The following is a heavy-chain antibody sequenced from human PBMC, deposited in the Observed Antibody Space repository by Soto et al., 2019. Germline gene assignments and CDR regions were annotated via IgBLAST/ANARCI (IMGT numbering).Heavy chain of an antibody. D-gene: IGHD3-3*02. CDR1: GGSISSYY. CDR2: IYYSGST. J-gene: IGHJ4*02. CDR3: ARRYGISGLYYFDS. V-gene: IGHV4-59*01. Sequence: PSETLSLTCTVSGGSISSYYWSWIRQPPGKGLEWIGYIYYSGSTNYNPSLKSRVTISVDTSKNQFSLKLSSVTAADTAVYYCARRYGISGLYYFDSWGQGTLVTVSS.